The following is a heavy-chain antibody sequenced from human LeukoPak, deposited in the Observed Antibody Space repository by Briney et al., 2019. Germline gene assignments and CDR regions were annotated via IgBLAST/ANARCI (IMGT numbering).Heavy chain of an antibody. CDR3: ARVDIAAAAWYFDL. D-gene: IGHD6-13*01. V-gene: IGHV4-39*01. CDR2: IYYSGST. CDR1: GGSISSSSYY. J-gene: IGHJ2*01. Sequence: SETLSLTCTVSGGSISSSSYYWGWIRQPPGKGLEWIGSIYYSGSTYYNPSLKSRVTISVDTSKNQFSLKLSSVTAADTAVYYCARVDIAAAAWYFDLRGRGTLVTVSS.